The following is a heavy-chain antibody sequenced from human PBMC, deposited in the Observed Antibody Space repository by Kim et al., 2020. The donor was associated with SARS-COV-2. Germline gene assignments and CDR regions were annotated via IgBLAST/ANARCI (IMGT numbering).Heavy chain of an antibody. V-gene: IGHV3-9*01. CDR3: AKDRHTMLQGVIDC. J-gene: IGHJ4*02. D-gene: IGHD3-10*01. Sequence: GGSLRLSCAASGFTFDDYAMHWVRQTPGGGLEWVSGISWNSNIVDYANSVKGRFTISRDNAKNSLYLQMNSLRAEDTALYFCAKDRHTMLQGVIDCWGQGNLVTVSS. CDR1: GFTFDDYA. CDR2: ISWNSNIV.